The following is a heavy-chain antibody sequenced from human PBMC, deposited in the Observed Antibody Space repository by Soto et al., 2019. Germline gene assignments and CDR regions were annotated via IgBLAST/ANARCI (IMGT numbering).Heavy chain of an antibody. V-gene: IGHV3-23*01. D-gene: IGHD3-22*01. Sequence: GGSLRLSCAASGFTFSSYAMSWVRQAPGKGLEWVSAISGSGGSTYYADSVKGRFTISRGNSKNTLYLQMNSLRAEDTAVYYCAKLSGKATYYYDSSGYYSGDYWGQGILVTVSS. J-gene: IGHJ4*02. CDR2: ISGSGGST. CDR3: AKLSGKATYYYDSSGYYSGDY. CDR1: GFTFSSYA.